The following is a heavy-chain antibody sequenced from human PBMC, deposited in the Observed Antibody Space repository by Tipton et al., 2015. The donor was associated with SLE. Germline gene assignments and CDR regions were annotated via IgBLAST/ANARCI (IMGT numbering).Heavy chain of an antibody. Sequence: SLRLSCAASGFTFDDYAMHWVRQAPGKGLEWVSGFSWNSGSIGYADYVKGRFTISRDNAKNSLYLQMNSLRAEDTALYYCAKDIWEGQLGAFDIWGQGTMVTVSS. CDR2: FSWNSGSI. J-gene: IGHJ3*02. V-gene: IGHV3-9*01. CDR3: AKDIWEGQLGAFDI. CDR1: GFTFDDYA. D-gene: IGHD6-13*01.